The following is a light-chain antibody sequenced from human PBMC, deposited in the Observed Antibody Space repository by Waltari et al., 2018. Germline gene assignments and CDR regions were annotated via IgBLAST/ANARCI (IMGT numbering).Light chain of an antibody. Sequence: QSALTQPASVSGSPGPSITISCTGTSSDVGGYNHVSWYQQHPGKAPKLMIYDVSNRPSGVSKRFSGSKSGNTASLTISGLQAEDEADYYCSSYISSSTLELFGGGTSLTVL. CDR1: SSDVGGYNH. CDR2: DVS. V-gene: IGLV2-14*03. CDR3: SSYISSSTLEL. J-gene: IGLJ2*01.